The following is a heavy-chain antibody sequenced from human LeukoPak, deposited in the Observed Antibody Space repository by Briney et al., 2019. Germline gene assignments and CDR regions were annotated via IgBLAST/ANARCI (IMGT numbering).Heavy chain of an antibody. CDR1: GFTFSSYW. V-gene: IGHV3-7*04. Sequence: PGGSLRLSXAASGFTFSSYWMSWVRQAPGKGLEWVANIKQDGSEKYYVDSVKGRFTISRDNAKNSLYLQMNSLRAEDTAVYYCARGLTIFGVAANWFDPWGQGTLVTVSS. J-gene: IGHJ5*02. D-gene: IGHD3-3*01. CDR3: ARGLTIFGVAANWFDP. CDR2: IKQDGSEK.